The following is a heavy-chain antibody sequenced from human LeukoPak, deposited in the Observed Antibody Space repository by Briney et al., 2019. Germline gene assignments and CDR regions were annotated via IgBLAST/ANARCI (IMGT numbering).Heavy chain of an antibody. D-gene: IGHD2-21*02. Sequence: GGSLRLSCAASGFTVSSNYMHWVRQAPGKGLEWVSVIYIAGSTFYADSVKVRFTISRDNTKNTLYLQIQSLRAEDTAVYYCATDGASCGGDCYSAYWGQGTLVTVSS. J-gene: IGHJ4*02. V-gene: IGHV3-53*01. CDR3: ATDGASCGGDCYSAY. CDR2: IYIAGST. CDR1: GFTVSSNY.